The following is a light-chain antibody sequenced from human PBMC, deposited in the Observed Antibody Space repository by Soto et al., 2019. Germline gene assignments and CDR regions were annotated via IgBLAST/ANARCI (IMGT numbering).Light chain of an antibody. J-gene: IGKJ2*01. CDR2: AAS. V-gene: IGKV1-39*01. Sequence: DIQMTQSPSSLSASVGDRVTITSRASHNISRFLNWSQQKAGRAPTLLIFAASPSHTGVPSRISGRGSGTDFARTISSLQPEDFAAYYCQQSFSTRYTFGQGTKLEIK. CDR1: HNISRF. CDR3: QQSFSTRYT.